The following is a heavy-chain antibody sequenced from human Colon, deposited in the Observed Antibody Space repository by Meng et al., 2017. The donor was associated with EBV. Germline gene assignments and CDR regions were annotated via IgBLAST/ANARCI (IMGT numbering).Heavy chain of an antibody. V-gene: IGHV4-39*01. CDR3: ARRRGGSGRDC. D-gene: IGHD3-10*01. Sequence: QVEVGARGPGVSKLSDTRPLTCTVSGGSIISNGYYWDWVRQPPGKGLEWIGAIYHSGSTSYNPSLQSRVTMFVDTSKNQFSLMLTSVTATDTAVYYCARRRGGSGRDCWGQGTLVTVSS. J-gene: IGHJ4*02. CDR2: IYHSGST. CDR1: GGSIISNGYY.